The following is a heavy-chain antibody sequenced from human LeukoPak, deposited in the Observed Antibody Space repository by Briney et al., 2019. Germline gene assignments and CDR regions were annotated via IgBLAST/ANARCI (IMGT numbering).Heavy chain of an antibody. CDR3: AIYGSGSRYFDY. Sequence: ASVKVSCKASGYTFTGYYMHWVRQAPGKGLEWMGGFDPEDGETIYAQKFQGRVTMTEDTSTDTAYMELSSLRSEDTAVYYCAIYGSGSRYFDYWGQGTLVTVSS. CDR1: GYTFTGYY. V-gene: IGHV1-24*01. D-gene: IGHD3-10*01. CDR2: FDPEDGET. J-gene: IGHJ4*02.